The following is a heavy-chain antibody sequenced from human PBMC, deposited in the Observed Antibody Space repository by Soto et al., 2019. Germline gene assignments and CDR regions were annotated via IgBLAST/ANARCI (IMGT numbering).Heavy chain of an antibody. CDR3: AREIKTYSSSWYDLGAFDI. V-gene: IGHV4-31*03. D-gene: IGHD6-13*01. CDR1: GGSISSFEYY. CDR2: IYYSGST. Sequence: SETLSLTCTVFGGSISSFEYYWSWIRQDPGKGLEWIGYIYYSGSTYYNPSLKSRVTISVDTSKNQFSLKLSSVTAADTAVYYCAREIKTYSSSWYDLGAFDIWGEGTMVTVSS. J-gene: IGHJ3*02.